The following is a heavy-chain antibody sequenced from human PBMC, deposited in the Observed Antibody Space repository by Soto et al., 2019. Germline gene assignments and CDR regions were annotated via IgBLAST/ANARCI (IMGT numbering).Heavy chain of an antibody. CDR1: GDSISSGDDY. D-gene: IGHD3-16*01. V-gene: IGHV4-30-4*01. CDR3: ARDWNYVRGYNMDV. CDR2: IYYSGTT. J-gene: IGHJ6*02. Sequence: QVQLQESGPGLVKPSQTLSLTCTVSGDSISSGDDYWTWIRQPPGKGLEWIGYIYYSGTTYYNPSLKSRVTISVDTSNNQFSLKLTSVTAADTAVYYCARDWNYVRGYNMDVWGQGTTVTVSS.